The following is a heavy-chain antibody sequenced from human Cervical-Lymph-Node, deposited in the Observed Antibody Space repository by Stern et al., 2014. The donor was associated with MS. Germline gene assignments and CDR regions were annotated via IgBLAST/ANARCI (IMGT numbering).Heavy chain of an antibody. Sequence: QLVQSGGGLVQPGGSLRLSCAVSGFTFRAYWMTWVRQAPGKGLEWVANIRHDGKESYYVASVKGRFTISRDNAQNSLYLQMHSLRAEDTAVYYCARGDGGMAVTTGDHWGQGTLVTVSS. CDR3: ARGDGGMAVTTGDH. V-gene: IGHV3-7*01. CDR1: GFTFRAYW. D-gene: IGHD5-24*01. CDR2: IRHDGKES. J-gene: IGHJ4*02.